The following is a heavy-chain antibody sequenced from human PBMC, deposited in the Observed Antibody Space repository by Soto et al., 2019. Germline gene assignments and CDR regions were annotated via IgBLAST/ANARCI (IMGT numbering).Heavy chain of an antibody. CDR1: GFTFSSYS. CDR2: ISSSSSTI. Sequence: PGGSLRLSCAASGFTFSSYSMNWVRQAPGKGLEWVSYISSSSSTIYYADSVKGRFTISRDNAKNSLYLQMNSLRAEDTAVYYCAIDSGYSYGPLDFWGQGTLVTVSS. V-gene: IGHV3-48*01. CDR3: AIDSGYSYGPLDF. J-gene: IGHJ4*02. D-gene: IGHD5-18*01.